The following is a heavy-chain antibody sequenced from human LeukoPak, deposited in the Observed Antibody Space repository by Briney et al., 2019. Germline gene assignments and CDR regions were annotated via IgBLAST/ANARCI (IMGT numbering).Heavy chain of an antibody. CDR2: IWYDGSNK. J-gene: IGHJ5*02. CDR1: GFTFSSYG. CDR3: ARGHRLRMVATESNWFDP. Sequence: QPGGSLRLSCAASGFTFSSYGMHWVRQAPGKGLEWVAVIWYDGSNKYYADSVKGRFTISRDNSKNTLYLQMNSLRAEDTAVYYCARGHRLRMVATESNWFDPWGQGTLVTVSS. V-gene: IGHV3-33*01. D-gene: IGHD5-12*01.